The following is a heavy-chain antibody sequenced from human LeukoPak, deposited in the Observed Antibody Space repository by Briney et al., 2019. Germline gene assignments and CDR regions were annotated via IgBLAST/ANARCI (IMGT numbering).Heavy chain of an antibody. CDR2: TYYRSKWYN. J-gene: IGHJ4*02. CDR3: ARDLANTGWYTFDY. D-gene: IGHD6-19*01. Sequence: SQTLSVTCDISGDSVSSAWNWIRQSPSRGLEWLGRTYYRSKWYNEYAESMKGRMTITPDTSNNRFSLQLNSVTPDDTAVYYCARDLANTGWYTFDYWGQGTLVTVSS. V-gene: IGHV6-1*01. CDR1: GDSVSSA.